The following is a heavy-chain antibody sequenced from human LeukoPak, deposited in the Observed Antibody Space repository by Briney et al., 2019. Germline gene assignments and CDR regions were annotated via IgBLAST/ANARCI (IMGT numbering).Heavy chain of an antibody. CDR3: ARGGQLWPRDDY. Sequence: SETLSLTCTVSGGSVSSGSYYSSWIRQPPGTGLEWIGYISYSGSTNYNPSLKSRVTISADTSKNQFSLKLSSVTAADTAVYYCARGGQLWPRDDYWGQGTLVTVSS. J-gene: IGHJ4*02. CDR1: GGSVSSGSYY. CDR2: ISYSGST. D-gene: IGHD3-16*01. V-gene: IGHV4-61*01.